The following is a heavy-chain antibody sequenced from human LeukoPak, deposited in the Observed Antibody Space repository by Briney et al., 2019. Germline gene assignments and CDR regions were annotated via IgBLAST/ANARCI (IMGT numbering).Heavy chain of an antibody. V-gene: IGHV1-2*02. Sequence: ASVKVSCKASGYTFTSYGISWVRQAPGQGLEWLGWINPKSGAADYAQQFSGRVTMTRDTSINTDYMEMKRVTSDDTAVYYCARGAEAETSPLDFWGQGTLVIVS. CDR3: ARGAEAETSPLDF. D-gene: IGHD6-13*01. CDR2: INPKSGAA. J-gene: IGHJ4*02. CDR1: GYTFTSYG.